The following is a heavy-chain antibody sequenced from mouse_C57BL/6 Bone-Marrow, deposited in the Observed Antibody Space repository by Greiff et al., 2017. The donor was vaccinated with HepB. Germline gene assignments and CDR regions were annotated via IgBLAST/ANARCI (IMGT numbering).Heavy chain of an antibody. V-gene: IGHV1-63*01. Sequence: LVESGAELVRPGTSVKMSCKASGYTFTNYWIGWAKQRPGHGLEWIGDIYPGGGYTNYNEKVKGKATLTADKSSSTAYMQFSSLTSEDSAIYYCARLYYRYYYAMDYWGQGTAVTVSS. CDR3: ARLYYRYYYAMDY. D-gene: IGHD1-2*01. CDR1: GYTFTNYW. J-gene: IGHJ4*01. CDR2: IYPGGGYT.